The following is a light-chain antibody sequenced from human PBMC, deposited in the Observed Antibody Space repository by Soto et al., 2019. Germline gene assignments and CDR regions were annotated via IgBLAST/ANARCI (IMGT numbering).Light chain of an antibody. J-gene: IGLJ1*01. V-gene: IGLV2-23*01. CDR2: EGS. Sequence: QSALTHPASVSWSPGQSITISCTGTSSDVGNYNLVSWYQQHPGKAPKLMIYEGSKRPSGVSNRFSGSKSGNTASLTISILQAEDEADYYCCSYAGSSTYVFGTGTKVTVL. CDR1: SSDVGNYNL. CDR3: CSYAGSSTYV.